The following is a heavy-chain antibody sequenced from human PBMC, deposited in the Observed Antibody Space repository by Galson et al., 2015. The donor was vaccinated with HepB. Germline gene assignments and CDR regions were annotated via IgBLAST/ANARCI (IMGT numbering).Heavy chain of an antibody. D-gene: IGHD3-3*01. CDR3: AFSLVLAPGKEPTY. V-gene: IGHV4-34*01. J-gene: IGHJ4*02. CDR1: GGSFSGSY. Sequence: SETLSLTCAVYGGSFSGSYWTWIRQPPGKGLEWIGVINHSGSTNYNPSLKSRVTMSVDTSKNHFSLKLSSVTAADTALYFCAFSLVLAPGKEPTYWGPGTLVTVSS. CDR2: INHSGST.